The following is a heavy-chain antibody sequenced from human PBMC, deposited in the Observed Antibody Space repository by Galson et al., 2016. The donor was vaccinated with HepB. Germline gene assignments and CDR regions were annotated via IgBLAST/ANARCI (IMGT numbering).Heavy chain of an antibody. J-gene: IGHJ4*02. V-gene: IGHV2-70*01. Sequence: PALVKPTQTLTLTCTLSGFSLSTSGMCVSWIRQPPGKALEWLALIDWDDDKYYSTSLHTRLTISKDTSKNQVVLTLTNMDPVDTATYLCARFAYYYNSGSYLLDFWGQGTLVTVSS. CDR3: ARFAYYYNSGSYLLDF. CDR1: GFSLSTSGMC. D-gene: IGHD3-10*01. CDR2: IDWDDDK.